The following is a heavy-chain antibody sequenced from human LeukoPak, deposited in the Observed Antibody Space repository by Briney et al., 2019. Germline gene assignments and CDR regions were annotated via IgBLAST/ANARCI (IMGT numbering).Heavy chain of an antibody. Sequence: GGTLRLSCAASGFTFRNHWMHWVRQTPGKGLVWVSRISSDGSSTTYADSVKGRFTISRDNAKNTLYLQMNNLRAEDTAMYYCARDQRVTGRPDIDYWGQGTLVIVSS. CDR1: GFTFRNHW. D-gene: IGHD6-6*01. V-gene: IGHV3-74*03. CDR3: ARDQRVTGRPDIDY. CDR2: ISSDGSST. J-gene: IGHJ4*02.